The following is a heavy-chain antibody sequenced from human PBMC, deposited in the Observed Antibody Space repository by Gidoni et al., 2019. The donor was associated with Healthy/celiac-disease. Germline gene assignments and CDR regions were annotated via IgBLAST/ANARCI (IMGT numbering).Heavy chain of an antibody. V-gene: IGHV3-33*01. D-gene: IGHD3-22*01. CDR1: GFTFSSYG. Sequence: QVQLVESGGGVVHPGRSLRLSCAASGFTFSSYGMHWVRQAPGKGLEGVAVIWYDGSNKYYADSVKGRFTISRDNSKNTLYLQMNSLRAEDTAVYYCARRGGYYDSSGYHDAFDIWGQGTMVTVSS. CDR3: ARRGGYYDSSGYHDAFDI. CDR2: IWYDGSNK. J-gene: IGHJ3*02.